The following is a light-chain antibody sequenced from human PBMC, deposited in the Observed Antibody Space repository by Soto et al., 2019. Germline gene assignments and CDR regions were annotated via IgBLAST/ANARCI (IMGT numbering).Light chain of an antibody. Sequence: EIVMTQSPATLSVSPGERATLSCRASQSVRNNLAWYQQKPGQGPRLLIYDASTRATGIPARFSGSGSGTDFTLTISRLEPEDFAVYYCQQYGSSRWTFGQGTKVDIK. CDR1: QSVRNN. V-gene: IGKV3-15*01. J-gene: IGKJ1*01. CDR2: DAS. CDR3: QQYGSSRWT.